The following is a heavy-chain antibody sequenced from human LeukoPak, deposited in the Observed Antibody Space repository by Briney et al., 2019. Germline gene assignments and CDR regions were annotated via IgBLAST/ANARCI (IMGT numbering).Heavy chain of an antibody. CDR1: GGSFSGYY. CDR3: AREVNWSQVFYFDY. V-gene: IGHV4-34*01. CDR2: INHSGST. Sequence: SETLSLTCAVYGGSFSGYYWSWIRQPPGKGLQWIGEINHSGSTSYNPSLKSRVTISVDKSKNQFSLKLSSVTAADTAVYYCAREVNWSQVFYFDYWGQGTLVTVSS. D-gene: IGHD1-1*01. J-gene: IGHJ4*02.